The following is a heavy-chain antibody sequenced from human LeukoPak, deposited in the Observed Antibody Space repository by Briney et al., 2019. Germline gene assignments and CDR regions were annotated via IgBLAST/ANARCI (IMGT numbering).Heavy chain of an antibody. CDR1: GGSFSGYY. Sequence: PSETLSLTCAVYGGSFSGYYWSWIRQPPGKGLEWIGEINHSGSTNYNPSLKSRVTISVDTSKNQFSLKLSSVTAADTAVYYCARYCSSTSCSGDYYYGMDVWGQGTTVTVS. CDR3: ARYCSSTSCSGDYYYGMDV. V-gene: IGHV4-34*01. CDR2: INHSGST. J-gene: IGHJ6*02. D-gene: IGHD2-2*01.